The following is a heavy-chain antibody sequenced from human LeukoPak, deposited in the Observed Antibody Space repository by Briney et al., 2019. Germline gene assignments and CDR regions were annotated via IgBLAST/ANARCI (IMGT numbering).Heavy chain of an antibody. V-gene: IGHV1-69*05. J-gene: IGHJ6*03. CDR1: GGTFSSYA. CDR3: ARGPHIVVVPAAIREGYYYYYYMDV. Sequence: SVKVSCKASGGTFSSYAISWVRQAPGQGLEWMGGITPIFGTANYAQKFQGRATITTDESTSTAYMELSSLRSEDTAVYYCARGPHIVVVPAAIREGYYYYYYMDVWGKGTTVTVSS. D-gene: IGHD2-2*01. CDR2: ITPIFGTA.